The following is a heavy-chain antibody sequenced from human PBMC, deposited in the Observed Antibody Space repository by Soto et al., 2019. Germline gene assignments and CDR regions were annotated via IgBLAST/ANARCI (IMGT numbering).Heavy chain of an antibody. V-gene: IGHV4-34*01. CDR1: GGSFSGYY. Sequence: PSETLSLTCAVYGGSFSGYYWSWIRQPPGKGLEWIGEINHSGSTNYNPSLKSRVTISVDTSKNQFSLKLSSVTAADTAVYYCARSRRYNYGMDAWGQGTTVTVSS. CDR2: INHSGST. J-gene: IGHJ6*02. CDR3: ARSRRYNYGMDA.